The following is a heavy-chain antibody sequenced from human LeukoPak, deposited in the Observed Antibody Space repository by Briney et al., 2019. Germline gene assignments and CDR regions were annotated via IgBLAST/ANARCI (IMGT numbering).Heavy chain of an antibody. CDR1: GFTFSSYA. Sequence: PGRSLRLSCAASGFTFSSYAMHWVRQAPGKGLEWVAVISYDGSNKYYADSVKGRFTISRDNSKNTLYLQMNSLRPEDTAVYYCARDLVPNMSGYFQHWGQGTLVSVSS. CDR3: ARDLVPNMSGYFQH. CDR2: ISYDGSNK. J-gene: IGHJ1*01. V-gene: IGHV3-30-3*01. D-gene: IGHD3-10*02.